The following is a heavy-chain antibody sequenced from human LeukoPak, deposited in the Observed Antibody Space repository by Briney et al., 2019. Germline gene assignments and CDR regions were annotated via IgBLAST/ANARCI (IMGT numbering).Heavy chain of an antibody. CDR2: ISGSGGST. V-gene: IGHV3-23*01. Sequence: GGSLRLSCAASGFTFSNYAMNWVRQAPGKGLEWVSTISGSGGSTYYADSAKGRFTISRDNSKNTLYLQMNSLRAEDTAVYYCAKSGSHYDFWSGYLVWGQGTLVTVSS. CDR3: AKSGSHYDFWSGYLV. D-gene: IGHD3-3*01. J-gene: IGHJ4*02. CDR1: GFTFSNYA.